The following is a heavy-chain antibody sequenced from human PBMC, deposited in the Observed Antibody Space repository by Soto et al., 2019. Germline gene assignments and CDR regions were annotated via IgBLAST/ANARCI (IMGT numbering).Heavy chain of an antibody. Sequence: SETLSLTCAVSGGSISSSNWWSWARQPPGKGLEWIGEIYHSGSTNYNPSLKSRVAMSVDTSKNHFSLNLSSVTAADMAVYYCAREGSYSAYNFAHGIQLWSFDFWGQGALVTVSS. V-gene: IGHV4-4*02. CDR3: AREGSYSAYNFAHGIQLWSFDF. CDR1: GGSISSSNW. CDR2: IYHSGST. D-gene: IGHD5-12*01. J-gene: IGHJ4*02.